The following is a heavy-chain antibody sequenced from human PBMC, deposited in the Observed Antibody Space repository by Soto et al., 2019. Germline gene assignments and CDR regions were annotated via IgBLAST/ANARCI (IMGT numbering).Heavy chain of an antibody. V-gene: IGHV3-30*18. CDR3: AKVGWDGGNSFDY. J-gene: IGHJ4*02. CDR1: GFTFSSYG. D-gene: IGHD2-15*01. CDR2: ISYDGSNK. Sequence: QVQLVESGGGVVQPGRSLRLSCAASGFTFSSYGMHWVRQAPGKGLEWVAVISYDGSNKYYADSVKGRFTISRDNSKNTLYLQMNSLRAEDTAVYYCAKVGWDGGNSFDYWGQGTLVTVSS.